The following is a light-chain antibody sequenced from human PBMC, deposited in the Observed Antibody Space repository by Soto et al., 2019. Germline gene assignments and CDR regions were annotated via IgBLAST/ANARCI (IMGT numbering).Light chain of an antibody. V-gene: IGKV3-15*01. J-gene: IGKJ1*01. CDR2: GAS. CDR1: QSISGT. Sequence: EIVMPQSPATLSVSPGGRATLSCRASQSISGTLAWYQQKPGQAPRLLIHGASTRAPGFPARFSGSGSGTDFTLTISSLQSGDVAVYSCQQYNNWPWTFGQGAKVEIK. CDR3: QQYNNWPWT.